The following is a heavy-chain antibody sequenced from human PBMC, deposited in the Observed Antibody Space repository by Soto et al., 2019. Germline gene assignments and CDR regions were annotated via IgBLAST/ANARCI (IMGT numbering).Heavy chain of an antibody. V-gene: IGHV2-5*01. J-gene: IGHJ5*02. CDR3: AKSGSSGCYGCFDP. Sequence: QITLQESGPTLVKPTQTLTLTCIFSGISLRTSGVVVGRIRQPTGKALEWLGFIYWNDDKRYSPSLKIRLTITKDTSKNHVVLTMTNMDPVYTATSYCAKSGSSGCYGCFDPWDQGTLGTFSS. D-gene: IGHD6-19*01. CDR1: GISLRTSGVV. CDR2: IYWNDDK.